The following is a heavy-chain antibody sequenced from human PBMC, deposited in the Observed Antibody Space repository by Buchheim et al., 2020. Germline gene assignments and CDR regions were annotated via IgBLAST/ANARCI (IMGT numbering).Heavy chain of an antibody. V-gene: IGHV1-8*01. CDR3: AIRGEGTTVTTDGAYNWFDP. Sequence: QVQLAQSGAEVKKPGASVKVSCKASGYTFTSYDINWVRQATGQGLEWMGWMNPNSGNTGYAQKFQGRVTMTRNTSISTAYMELSSLRSEDTAVYYCAIRGEGTTVTTDGAYNWFDPWGQGTL. J-gene: IGHJ5*02. D-gene: IGHD4-17*01. CDR2: MNPNSGNT. CDR1: GYTFTSYD.